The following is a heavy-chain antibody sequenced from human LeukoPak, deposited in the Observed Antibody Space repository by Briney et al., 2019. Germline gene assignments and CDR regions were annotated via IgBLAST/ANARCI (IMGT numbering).Heavy chain of an antibody. J-gene: IGHJ3*01. CDR2: IESDGTST. D-gene: IGHD6-13*01. CDR3: ARDQYSSTWYRGAFDV. Sequence: PGGSLRLSCAASGFTVSSNYMSWVRQAPGKGLVWVSRIESDGTSTTYADSVKGRFTISRDNAKNTLYLQMNSLRAEDTAVYYCARDQYSSTWYRGAFDVWGQGTMVSVSS. V-gene: IGHV3-74*01. CDR1: GFTVSSNY.